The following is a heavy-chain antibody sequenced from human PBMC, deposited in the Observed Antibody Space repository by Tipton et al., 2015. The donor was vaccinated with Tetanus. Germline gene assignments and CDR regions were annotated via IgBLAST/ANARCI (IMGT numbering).Heavy chain of an antibody. CDR1: GFTFSAYY. J-gene: IGHJ6*02. CDR2: INHSGST. D-gene: IGHD1-1*01. Sequence: LRLSCAASGFTFSAYYMSWIRQAPGKGLEWIGEINHSGSTNHNPSLKSRVTLLVDTSKNQFSLKLNSVTAADTAMYYCVTVNFPNYYHYGMDVWGQGTTVTVSS. V-gene: IGHV4-34*08. CDR3: VTVNFPNYYHYGMDV.